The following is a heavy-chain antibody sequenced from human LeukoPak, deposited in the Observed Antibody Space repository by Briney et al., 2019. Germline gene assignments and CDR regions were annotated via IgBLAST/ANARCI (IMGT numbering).Heavy chain of an antibody. Sequence: ASVKVSCKVSGDTLSELSMHWVRQAPGKGLEWMGWINPNSGGTNYAQKFQGRVTMTRDTSISTAYMELSRLRSDDTAVYYCARDLYYDFWSGYYWGQGTLVTVSS. J-gene: IGHJ4*02. V-gene: IGHV1-2*02. D-gene: IGHD3-3*01. CDR1: GDTLSELS. CDR3: ARDLYYDFWSGYY. CDR2: INPNSGGT.